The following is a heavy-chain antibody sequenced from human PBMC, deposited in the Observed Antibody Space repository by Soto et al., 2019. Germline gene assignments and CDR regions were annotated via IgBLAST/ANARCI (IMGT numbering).Heavy chain of an antibody. CDR3: AKECVVVTATYGMDV. D-gene: IGHD2-21*02. CDR2: ISYDGSNK. Sequence: HPGGSLRLSCAASGFTFSSYGMHWVRQAPGKGLEWVAVISYDGSNKYYADSVKGRFTISRDNSKNTLYLQMNSLRAEDTAVYYCAKECVVVTATYGMDVWGQGXTVTVYS. CDR1: GFTFSSYG. J-gene: IGHJ6*02. V-gene: IGHV3-30*18.